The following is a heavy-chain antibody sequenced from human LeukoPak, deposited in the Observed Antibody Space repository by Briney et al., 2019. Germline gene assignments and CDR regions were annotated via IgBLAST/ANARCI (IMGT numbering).Heavy chain of an antibody. J-gene: IGHJ4*02. CDR2: IRDSGAYG. CDR3: AKRARYISARATDFDS. V-gene: IGHV3-23*01. Sequence: PGGSLTLSCAASGFTFSNYAMGWVRQAPGKGLEWVSSIRDSGAYGFYVDSVKGRFPISRDNSNNLVYQQMNNLRAEDAAEYYCAKRARYISARATDFDSWGQGTQVTVSS. CDR1: GFTFSNYA. D-gene: IGHD6-19*01.